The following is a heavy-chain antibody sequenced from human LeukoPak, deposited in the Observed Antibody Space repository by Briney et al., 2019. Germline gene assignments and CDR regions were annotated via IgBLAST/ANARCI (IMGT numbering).Heavy chain of an antibody. Sequence: GGSLRLSCVASGFTFSSSEMNWVRQAPGKGLEWGSYISSSGSTIYYADSVKGRFTISRDNAKNSLYLQMNSLRAEDTAVYYCARDGSTGASRYNWFDPWGQGTLVTVSS. CDR1: GFTFSSSE. D-gene: IGHD1-1*01. V-gene: IGHV3-48*03. CDR2: ISSSGSTI. CDR3: ARDGSTGASRYNWFDP. J-gene: IGHJ5*02.